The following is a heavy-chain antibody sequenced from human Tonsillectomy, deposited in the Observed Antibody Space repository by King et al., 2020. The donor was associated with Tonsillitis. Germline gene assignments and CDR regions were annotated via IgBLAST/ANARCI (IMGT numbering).Heavy chain of an antibody. Sequence: QLVQSGTEVKKPGASVKVSCKAPNYAFTTYGFSWVRQAPGQGLEWMGWINTYDGNTDYAQKFQGRVTLTRVTYQSTVYMELRSLRTDETTVYYCASVLLPNIVYSIGWYGGRWSQGTLVTASA. CDR2: INTYDGNT. CDR1: NYAFTTYG. J-gene: IGHJ4*02. V-gene: IGHV1-18*04. CDR3: ASVLLPNIVYSIGWYGGR. D-gene: IGHD6-19*01.